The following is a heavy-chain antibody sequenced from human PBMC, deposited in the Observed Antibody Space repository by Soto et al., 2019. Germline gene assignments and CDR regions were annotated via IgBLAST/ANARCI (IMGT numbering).Heavy chain of an antibody. CDR2: IYYSGST. J-gene: IGHJ4*02. CDR1: GGSISSYY. Sequence: SETLSLTCTVSGGSISSYYWSWIRQPPGKGLEWIGYIYYSGSTNYNPSLKSRVTISVDTSKNQFSLKLSSVTAADTAVYYCARVAPPIYCSGGSCYPFLDYWGQGTLVTVSS. CDR3: ARVAPPIYCSGGSCYPFLDY. D-gene: IGHD2-15*01. V-gene: IGHV4-59*01.